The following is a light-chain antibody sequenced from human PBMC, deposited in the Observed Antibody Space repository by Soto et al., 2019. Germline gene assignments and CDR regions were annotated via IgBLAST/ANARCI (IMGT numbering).Light chain of an antibody. J-gene: IGKJ1*01. V-gene: IGKV3-11*01. CDR2: DAS. CDR3: QQRSNRPQT. Sequence: EIELTHSPATLSLSPWEIATLSCRASQSVSSYLAWYQQKPGQAPRLLIYDASNRATGIPARFSGSGSGTDFTLTISSLEPEDFAVYYCQQRSNRPQTFGQGTKVDIK. CDR1: QSVSSY.